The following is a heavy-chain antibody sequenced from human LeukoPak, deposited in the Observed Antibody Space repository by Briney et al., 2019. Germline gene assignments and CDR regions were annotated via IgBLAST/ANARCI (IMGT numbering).Heavy chain of an antibody. CDR3: ARQGHTAMGPYYFDY. J-gene: IGHJ4*02. Sequence: SETLSLTCTVSGGSISSYYWSWIRQPPGKGLEWIGYIYYSGSTNYNPSLKSRVTISVDTSKNQFSLKLSSVTAADTAVYYCARQGHTAMGPYYFDYWGQGTLVTVSS. V-gene: IGHV4-59*08. D-gene: IGHD5-18*01. CDR2: IYYSGST. CDR1: GGSISSYY.